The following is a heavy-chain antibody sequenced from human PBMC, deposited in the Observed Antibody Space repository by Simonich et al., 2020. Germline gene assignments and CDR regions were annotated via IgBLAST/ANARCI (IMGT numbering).Heavy chain of an antibody. D-gene: IGHD3-16*01. CDR2: INHSGNP. CDR1: GGSFSGYY. J-gene: IGHJ3*02. CDR3: AEPLGNRWAFDI. V-gene: IGHV4-34*01. Sequence: QVQLQQWGAGLLKPSETLSLTCAVYGGSFSGYYWSWIRQPPGKGLEWIGEINHSGNPNLHPSLNGLSTIIGNTAQKQVSLELGSFAAAGKAGYYWAEPLGNRWAFDIWGQGTMVTVSS.